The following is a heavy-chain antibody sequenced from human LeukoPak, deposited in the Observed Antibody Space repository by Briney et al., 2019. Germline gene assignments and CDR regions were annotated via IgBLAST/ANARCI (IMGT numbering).Heavy chain of an antibody. CDR2: ISYDGSNK. CDR1: GFTFSSYA. D-gene: IGHD6-19*01. J-gene: IGHJ4*02. CDR3: ARDAQWLVRLDY. V-gene: IGHV3-30*04. Sequence: GGSLRLSCAASGFTFSSYAMHWVRQAPGKGLEWVAVISYDGSNKYYADSVKGRFTISRDNSKNTLYLQMNSLRAEDTAVYYCARDAQWLVRLDYWGQGTLVTVSS.